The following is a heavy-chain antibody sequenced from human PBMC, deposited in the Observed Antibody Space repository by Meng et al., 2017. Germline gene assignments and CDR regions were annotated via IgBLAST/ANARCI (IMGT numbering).Heavy chain of an antibody. J-gene: IGHJ4*02. Sequence: VSGVGAGGCVVQPGRSLRLSCAASGFTFSSYAMHWVRQAPGKGLEWVAVISYDGSNKYYADSVKGRFTISRDNSKNTLYLQMNSLRAEDTAVYYCASMGYWGQGTLVTVSS. V-gene: IGHV3-30*01. D-gene: IGHD3-10*01. CDR2: ISYDGSNK. CDR1: GFTFSSYA. CDR3: ASMGY.